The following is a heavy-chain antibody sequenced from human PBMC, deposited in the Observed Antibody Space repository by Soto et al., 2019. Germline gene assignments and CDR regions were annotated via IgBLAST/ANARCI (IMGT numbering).Heavy chain of an antibody. V-gene: IGHV3-30*18. Sequence: GGSLRLSCAASGFTFSSYGMHWVRQAPGKGLEWVAVISYDGSNKYYADSVKGRFTISRDNSKNTLYLQMNSLRAEDTAVYYCAKVHHDSSGYPLRPFDYWGQGTLVTVSS. CDR1: GFTFSSYG. D-gene: IGHD3-22*01. CDR3: AKVHHDSSGYPLRPFDY. J-gene: IGHJ4*02. CDR2: ISYDGSNK.